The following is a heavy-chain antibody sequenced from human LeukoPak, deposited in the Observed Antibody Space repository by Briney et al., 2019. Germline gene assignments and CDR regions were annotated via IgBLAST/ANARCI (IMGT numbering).Heavy chain of an antibody. CDR1: AGSFSGYY. Sequence: SETLSLTCAVYAGSFSGYYWSWIRQPPGKGLEWIGEINHSGSTNYNPSLKSRVTISVDTSKNQFSLKLSSVTAADTAVYYCARVRRGKQWLIYFDYWDEGTLVTVSS. V-gene: IGHV4-34*01. J-gene: IGHJ4*02. CDR2: INHSGST. D-gene: IGHD6-19*01. CDR3: ARVRRGKQWLIYFDY.